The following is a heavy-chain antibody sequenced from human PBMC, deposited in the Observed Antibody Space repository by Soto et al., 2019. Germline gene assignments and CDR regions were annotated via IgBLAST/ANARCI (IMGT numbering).Heavy chain of an antibody. V-gene: IGHV1-69*01. CDR2: IIPIFGTA. D-gene: IGHD3-3*01. CDR1: GGTFSSYA. Sequence: QVQLVQSGAEVKKPGSSVKFSCKASGGTFSSYAISWVRQAPGQGLEWMGGIIPIFGTANYAQKFQGRVTITADESTSTAYMELSSVRSEDEAVYYCARPITISITHYYYGMDVWGQGTTVTVSS. J-gene: IGHJ6*02. CDR3: ARPITISITHYYYGMDV.